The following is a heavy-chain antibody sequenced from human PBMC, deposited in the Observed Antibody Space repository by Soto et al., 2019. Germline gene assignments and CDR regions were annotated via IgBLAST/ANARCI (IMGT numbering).Heavy chain of an antibody. CDR2: IIPIFGTA. D-gene: IGHD4-17*01. J-gene: IGHJ6*02. CDR1: GGTFSSYA. Sequence: SVKVSCKASGGTFSSYAISWVRQAPGQGLEWMGGIIPIFGTANYAQKFQGRVTITADESTSTAYMELSSLRSEDTAVYYCARDHTPATVTTSGGMDVWGQVTTVTVSS. CDR3: ARDHTPATVTTSGGMDV. V-gene: IGHV1-69*13.